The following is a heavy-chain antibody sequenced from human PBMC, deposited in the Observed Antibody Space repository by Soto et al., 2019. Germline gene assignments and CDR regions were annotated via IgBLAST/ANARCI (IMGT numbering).Heavy chain of an antibody. D-gene: IGHD1-1*01. CDR3: ARGGTTGALDV. CDR1: GFTFRSYV. CDR2: TSYDGSNK. Sequence: QVQLVESGGGVVQPGASLRLSCVGSGFTFRSYVIHWVRQAPGKGLEWVALTSYDGSNKYYDDSVKGRFTISRDNSRNTVDRHMDRLRLEGTALYYCARGGTTGALDVWGQGTLVSVSS. J-gene: IGHJ4*02. V-gene: IGHV3-30*05.